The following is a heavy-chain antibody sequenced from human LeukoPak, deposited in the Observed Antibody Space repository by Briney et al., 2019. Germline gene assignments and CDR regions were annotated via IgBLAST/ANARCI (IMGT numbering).Heavy chain of an antibody. Sequence: SQTLSLTCTVSGGSIRRGGYYWGWIRQHPGKGLEWVWYLDYSGSTYYNPSLKSRVTLSVGTFKNQFSLELSSVTAADTAVYFCARGAVRGPNYFDYWGQGTLVTVSS. J-gene: IGHJ4*02. CDR1: GGSIRRGGYY. CDR2: LDYSGST. V-gene: IGHV4-31*03. CDR3: ARGAVRGPNYFDY. D-gene: IGHD3-16*01.